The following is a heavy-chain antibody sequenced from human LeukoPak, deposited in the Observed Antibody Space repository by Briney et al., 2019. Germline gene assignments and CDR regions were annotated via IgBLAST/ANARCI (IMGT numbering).Heavy chain of an antibody. CDR2: IIPIFVTA. CDR1: GGTFSNYG. Sequence: GASVKVSCKASGGTFSNYGFSWVRQAPGQGLEWMGGIIPIFVTATYEQKFQDRVPITADECTSTAYMELSSLRSEDTAVYYCARDGRLGVGRGVNAFDIWGQGTMVTVSS. D-gene: IGHD3-10*01. V-gene: IGHV1-69*13. J-gene: IGHJ3*02. CDR3: ARDGRLGVGRGVNAFDI.